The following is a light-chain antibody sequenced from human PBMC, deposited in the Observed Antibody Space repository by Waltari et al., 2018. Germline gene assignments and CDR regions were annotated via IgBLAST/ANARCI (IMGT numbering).Light chain of an antibody. Sequence: EIVLTQSPATLSLSPGERATLSCRASQSVSSYLAWYQQKPGQAPRLLIYDASNRATGVPARFSGSGSGTDFTLTISSLEPEDFAVYYCQHRYSWPLTFGGGTKLEIK. CDR2: DAS. CDR1: QSVSSY. CDR3: QHRYSWPLT. J-gene: IGKJ4*01. V-gene: IGKV3-11*01.